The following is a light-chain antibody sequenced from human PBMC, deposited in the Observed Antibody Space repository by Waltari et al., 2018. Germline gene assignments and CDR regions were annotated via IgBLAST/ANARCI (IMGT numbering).Light chain of an antibody. CDR3: QQYDISPLT. Sequence: EIVVTQSPGTLSLSPGEGATLSCRTSQTIRTTYLAWYQQKPGQAPTLLIYGTFSRATGIPDRFTGSGYGTDFSLTISSLEPEDFATYYCQQYDISPLTFGGGTKVEIK. V-gene: IGKV3-20*01. CDR1: QTIRTTY. J-gene: IGKJ4*01. CDR2: GTF.